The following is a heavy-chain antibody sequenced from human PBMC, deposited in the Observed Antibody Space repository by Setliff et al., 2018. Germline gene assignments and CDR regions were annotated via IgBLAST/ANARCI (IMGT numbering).Heavy chain of an antibody. CDR2: ISGSVNTI. Sequence: GESLKISCAASGFTFSDYYMSWIRQAPGKGLEWVSYISGSVNTIYYADSVKGRFTISRDNAKNSLYLQMNSLRAEDTAVYYCARASSYGYDFWGQGTLVTVSS. CDR3: ARASSYGYDF. CDR1: GFTFSDYY. D-gene: IGHD5-18*01. J-gene: IGHJ4*02. V-gene: IGHV3-11*01.